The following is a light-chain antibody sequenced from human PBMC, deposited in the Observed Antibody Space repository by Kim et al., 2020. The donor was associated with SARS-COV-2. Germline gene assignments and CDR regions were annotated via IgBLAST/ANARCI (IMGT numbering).Light chain of an antibody. V-gene: IGKV2-30*01. J-gene: IGKJ5*01. CDR2: KVS. CDR3: MQGIHPIP. CDR1: QSLVYSDGNTY. Sequence: DVVMTQSPLSLPVTLGQPASISCRSSQSLVYSDGNTYLNWFQQRPGQSPRRLIYKVSNRDSGVPDRFSGSGSGTDFTLKISRVEAEDFGVYYCMQGIHPIPFGQGTRLEIK.